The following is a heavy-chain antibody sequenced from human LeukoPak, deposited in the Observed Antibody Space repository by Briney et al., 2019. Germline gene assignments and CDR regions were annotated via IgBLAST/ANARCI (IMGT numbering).Heavy chain of an antibody. V-gene: IGHV3-23*01. Sequence: PGGSLRLSCAASGFTFSAYAMSWVRQAPGKGLEWVSAISGSGGSTYYADSVKGRFTISRDNSKNTLDLQMSSLRAEDTAVYYCAKGGLAERFDSWGQGTLVTVSS. J-gene: IGHJ4*02. D-gene: IGHD2-21*01. CDR3: AKGGLAERFDS. CDR2: ISGSGGST. CDR1: GFTFSAYA.